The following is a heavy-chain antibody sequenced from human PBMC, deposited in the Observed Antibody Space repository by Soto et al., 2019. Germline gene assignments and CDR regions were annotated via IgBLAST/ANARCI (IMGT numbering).Heavy chain of an antibody. D-gene: IGHD1-7*01. Sequence: SETLSLTCAVSGGSFTSNNWWTWVRQPPGQGLEWIGEIYRTGSTNYNTSLKSRVTISLDKSENQFSLKVTALTAADTAVYYCASRDPGTSVDYWGQGTLVTVSS. CDR3: ASRDPGTSVDY. CDR1: GGSFTSNNW. CDR2: IYRTGST. V-gene: IGHV4-4*02. J-gene: IGHJ4*02.